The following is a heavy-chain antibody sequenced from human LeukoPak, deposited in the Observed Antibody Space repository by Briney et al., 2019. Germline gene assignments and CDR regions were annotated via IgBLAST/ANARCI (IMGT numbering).Heavy chain of an antibody. D-gene: IGHD3-9*01. J-gene: IGHJ4*02. V-gene: IGHV4-31*03. CDR3: ARSLGYFDWFLGDYFDY. CDR2: IHHSGTS. Sequence: SETLSLTCTVSGGPISSGNYYWSWVRQDPGKGLEWIGYIHHSGTSYYNPSLKSRLSMSVDTSKNQFSLRLSSVAAADTAVYYCARSLGYFDWFLGDYFDYWGQGTLVTVSS. CDR1: GGPISSGNYY.